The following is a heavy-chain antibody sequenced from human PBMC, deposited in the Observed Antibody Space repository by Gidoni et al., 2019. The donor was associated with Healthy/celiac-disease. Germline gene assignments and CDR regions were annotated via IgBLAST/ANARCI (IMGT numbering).Heavy chain of an antibody. D-gene: IGHD2-2*01. CDR3: ASSHCSSTSCYAKSHRVYDYGMDV. CDR2: IYYSGST. V-gene: IGHV4-59*01. J-gene: IGHJ6*02. Sequence: QVQLQESGPGLVKPSETLSLTCTVSGGSISSYYWSWIRQPPGKGLEWIGYIYYSGSTNYNPSLKSRVTISVDTSKNQFSLKLSSVTAADTAVYYCASSHCSSTSCYAKSHRVYDYGMDVWGQGTTVTVSS. CDR1: GGSISSYY.